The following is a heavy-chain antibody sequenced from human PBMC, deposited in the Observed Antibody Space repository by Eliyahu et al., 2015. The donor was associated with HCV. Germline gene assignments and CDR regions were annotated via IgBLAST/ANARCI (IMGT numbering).Heavy chain of an antibody. CDR3: AKSIVVVVAAGDYFDY. D-gene: IGHD2-15*01. J-gene: IGHJ4*02. CDR1: GFTFRNSA. V-gene: IGHV3-23*01. CDR2: ASGSGGST. Sequence: VQPCASPSHTCAASGFTFRNSAMSWVRQVQGKGLEWVSSASGSGGSTSYADSVKGRFTISRDNSKNALYLQMNSLRAEDTAVYYCAKSIVVVVAAGDYFDYWGQGTLVTFSS.